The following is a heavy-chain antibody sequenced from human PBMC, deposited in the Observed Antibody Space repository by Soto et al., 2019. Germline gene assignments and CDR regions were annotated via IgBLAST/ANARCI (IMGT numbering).Heavy chain of an antibody. D-gene: IGHD5-18*01. CDR3: AIDLQLWSPGGMDV. Sequence: GGSLRLSCAASGFTVSSNYMSWVRQAPGKGLEWVSVIYSGGSTYYADSVKGRFTISRDNSKNTLYLQMNSLRAEDTAVYYCAIDLQLWSPGGMDVWGQGTTVTVSS. V-gene: IGHV3-53*01. J-gene: IGHJ6*02. CDR1: GFTVSSNY. CDR2: IYSGGST.